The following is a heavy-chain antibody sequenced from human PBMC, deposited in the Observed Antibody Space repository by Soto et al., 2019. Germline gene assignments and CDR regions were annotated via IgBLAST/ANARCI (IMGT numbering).Heavy chain of an antibody. D-gene: IGHD5-12*01. CDR1: GFTSSSYG. Sequence: GGSLRLSCAASGFTSSSYGMHWVRQAPGRGLEWVAVIWYDGSNKYYAGTVKGRFTISRDNSKNTLYLQMNSLRAEDTAVYYCAKSGYSGYDYPLNYYYYYGMDVWGQGTTVTVSS. V-gene: IGHV3-33*06. CDR3: AKSGYSGYDYPLNYYYYYGMDV. J-gene: IGHJ6*02. CDR2: IWYDGSNK.